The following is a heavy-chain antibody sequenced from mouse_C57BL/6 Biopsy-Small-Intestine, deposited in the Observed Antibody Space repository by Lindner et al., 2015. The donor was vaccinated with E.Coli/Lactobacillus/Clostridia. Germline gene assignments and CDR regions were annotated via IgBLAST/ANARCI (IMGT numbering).Heavy chain of an antibody. V-gene: IGHV1-63*01. CDR1: GYTFTNYW. D-gene: IGHD4-1*01. CDR3: AREGLGAYYFDC. J-gene: IGHJ2*01. Sequence: VQLQESGAELVRPGTSVKMSCKASGYTFTNYWIDWAKQRPGHGLEWIGDIYPGGGYTNYNEKFKGKATLTADKSSSTAYMQFSSLTSEDSAIYYCAREGLGAYYFDCWGQGTTLTVSS. CDR2: IYPGGGYT.